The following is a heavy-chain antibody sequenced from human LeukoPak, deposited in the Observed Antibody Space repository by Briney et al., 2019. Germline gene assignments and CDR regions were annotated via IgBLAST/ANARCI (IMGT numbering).Heavy chain of an antibody. CDR2: INWNSGNT. CDR3: ARAKACSSTTCPSDI. D-gene: IGHD2-2*01. J-gene: IGHJ3*02. CDR1: GFTFHDYG. Sequence: GESLKISCAASGFTFHDYGMTWVRQVPGKGLEWVSGINWNSGNTGYADSVKGRFTISRDNAKNSLYLQMNDLRAEDTALYYCARAKACSSTTCPSDIWGLGTMVTVSS. V-gene: IGHV3-20*04.